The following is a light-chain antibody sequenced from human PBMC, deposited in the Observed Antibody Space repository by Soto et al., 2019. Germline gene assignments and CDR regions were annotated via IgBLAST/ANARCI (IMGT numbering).Light chain of an antibody. CDR2: GAS. CDR1: QSVSSNY. CDR3: QQYGSSPT. V-gene: IGKV3-20*01. J-gene: IGKJ3*01. Sequence: EIVLTQSPGTLSLSPGERATLSCRASQSVSSNYLAWYQQKPGQAPRLLIYGASSRATGIPDRFSGSGSGTDFTLTIRRLEPEDFAVYYCQQYGSSPTFGPGTKVDIK.